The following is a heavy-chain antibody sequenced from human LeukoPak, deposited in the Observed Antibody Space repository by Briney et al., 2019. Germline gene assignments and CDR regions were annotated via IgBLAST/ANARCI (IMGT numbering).Heavy chain of an antibody. CDR2: ITWNGGST. D-gene: IGHD1-26*01. J-gene: IGHJ4*02. Sequence: GGSLRLSCTASGFTFDEYGMAWVRQAPGKGLERVSGITWNGGSTGYAGAVKGRFTISRDNAKNSLYLQMDSLRAEDTAVYYCARGRGVGATALDYWGQGTLVTVSS. V-gene: IGHV3-20*04. CDR3: ARGRGVGATALDY. CDR1: GFTFDEYG.